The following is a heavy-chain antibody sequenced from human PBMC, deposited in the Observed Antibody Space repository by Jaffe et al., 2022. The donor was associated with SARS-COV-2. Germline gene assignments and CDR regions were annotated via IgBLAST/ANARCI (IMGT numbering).Heavy chain of an antibody. CDR1: GSSIRSDYY. V-gene: IGHV4-38-2*02. CDR3: AGDPPTCTSCYTS. D-gene: IGHD2-2*02. J-gene: IGHJ4*02. CDR2: MYHSGIT. Sequence: QVQLQESGPGLVKPSETLSLTCTVSGSSIRSDYYWGWIRQPPGKGLEWIGSMYHSGITYYNPSLKSRATISLDTSKNQFSLKLTSVTAADTAVYYCAGDPPTCTSCYTSWGQGTLVTVSS.